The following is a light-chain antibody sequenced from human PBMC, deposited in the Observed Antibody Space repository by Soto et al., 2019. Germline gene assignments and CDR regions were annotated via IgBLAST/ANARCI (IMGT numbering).Light chain of an antibody. CDR1: QGISNY. J-gene: IGKJ1*01. V-gene: IGKV1-27*01. CDR2: AAS. CDR3: QRYNDGST. Sequence: DIQMTQSPSSLSASVGDRVTITCRASQGISNYLAWYQQRPGRVPTLLISAASTLQSGVPSRFSGSGSGTDFTLTITSLQPEDVATYYCQRYNDGSTFSQGTKVEI.